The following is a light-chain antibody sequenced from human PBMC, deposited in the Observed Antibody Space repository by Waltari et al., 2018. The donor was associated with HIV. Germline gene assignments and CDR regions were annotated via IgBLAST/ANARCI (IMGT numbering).Light chain of an antibody. CDR1: SSDVGNYNL. J-gene: IGLJ3*02. Sequence: QSVLTQPASVSGSPGQSITISCPGTSSDVGNYNLVSWYQQHPGKAPKLIIYEVTKRPSWVSNRFSGSKSGNTASLTISGLQAEDEVDYYCCSYVGSNVWVFGGGTKLTVL. CDR2: EVT. V-gene: IGLV2-23*02. CDR3: CSYVGSNVWV.